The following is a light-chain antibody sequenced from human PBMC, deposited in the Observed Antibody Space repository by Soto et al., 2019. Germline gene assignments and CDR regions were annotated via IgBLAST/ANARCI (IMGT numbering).Light chain of an antibody. J-gene: IGLJ3*02. CDR2: NNN. CDR1: SSNIGRSD. V-gene: IGLV1-44*01. CDR3: AVWDDSVNGWV. Sequence: QSVLTQPPSASGTPGQRVTISCSGSSSNIGRSDVYWYQQLPGPAPKLLIHNNNQRPSGVPDRVSGSKSGTSASLAISGLQSEDEADYYCAVWDDSVNGWVFGGGTKLTVL.